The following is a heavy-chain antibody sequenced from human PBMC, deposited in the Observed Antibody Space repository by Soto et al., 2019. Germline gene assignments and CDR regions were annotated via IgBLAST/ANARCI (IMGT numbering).Heavy chain of an antibody. V-gene: IGHV3-33*08. D-gene: IGHD5-18*01. J-gene: IGHJ4*02. Sequence: TGGSLRLSCAASGFTFSSYGMHWVRQAPGKGLEWVAVIWYDGSNKYYADSVKGRFTISRDNSKNTLYLQMNSLRAEDTAVYYCARGHSVGYSYGYLDYWGQGTLVTVSS. CDR1: GFTFSSYG. CDR2: IWYDGSNK. CDR3: ARGHSVGYSYGYLDY.